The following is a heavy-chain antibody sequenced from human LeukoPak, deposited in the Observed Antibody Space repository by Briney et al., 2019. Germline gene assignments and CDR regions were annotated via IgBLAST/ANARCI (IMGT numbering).Heavy chain of an antibody. Sequence: SETLSLTCTVSGGSISSGDYYWSWIRQPPGKGLEWIGYIYYSESTYYNPSLKSRVTISVDTSKNQFSLKLSSVTAADTAVYYCARAGVFAWFDPWGQGTLVTVSS. CDR3: ARAGVFAWFDP. J-gene: IGHJ5*02. V-gene: IGHV4-30-4*08. CDR1: GGSISSGDYY. D-gene: IGHD1-14*01. CDR2: IYYSEST.